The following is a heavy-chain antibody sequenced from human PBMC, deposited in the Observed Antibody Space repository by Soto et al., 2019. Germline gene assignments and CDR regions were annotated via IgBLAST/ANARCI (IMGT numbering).Heavy chain of an antibody. CDR2: INPSGGST. D-gene: IGHD3-22*01. CDR3: ARNYYDSSGYYVNSYGMDV. CDR1: GYTFTSYY. V-gene: IGHV1-46*01. Sequence: ASVKVSFKASGYTFTSYYMHWLRQAPGQGLEWMGIINPSGGSTSYAQKFQGRVTMTRDTSTSTVYMELSSLRSEDTAVYYCARNYYDSSGYYVNSYGMDVWGQGTTVTVSS. J-gene: IGHJ6*02.